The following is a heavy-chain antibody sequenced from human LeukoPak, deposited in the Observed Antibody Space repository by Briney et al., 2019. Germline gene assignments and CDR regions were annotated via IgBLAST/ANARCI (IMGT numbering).Heavy chain of an antibody. D-gene: IGHD4-11*01. CDR3: ARDSHSNYGGWFDP. CDR1: GGSISSSSYC. Sequence: PSQTLSLTCTVSGGSISSSSYCWSWIRQPAGKGLEWIGRIYTSGSTNYNPSLKSRVTISVDTSKNQFSLKLSSVTAADTAVYYCARDSHSNYGGWFDPWGQGTLVTVSS. CDR2: IYTSGST. V-gene: IGHV4-61*02. J-gene: IGHJ5*02.